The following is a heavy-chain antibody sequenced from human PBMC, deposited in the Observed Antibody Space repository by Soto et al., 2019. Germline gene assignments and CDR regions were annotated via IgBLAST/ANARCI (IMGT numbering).Heavy chain of an antibody. CDR2: IKQDGSEK. CDR1: GFTFSSCW. CDR3: AKESTTGTTS. D-gene: IGHD1-7*01. V-gene: IGHV3-7*01. Sequence: PGGSLRLSCAASGFTFSSCWMSWVRQAPGKGLEWVANIKQDGSEKNYVDSVKGRFTISRDNAKNSLYLQMNSLRVEDTAVYYCAKESTTGTTSWGQGTLVTVSS. J-gene: IGHJ5*02.